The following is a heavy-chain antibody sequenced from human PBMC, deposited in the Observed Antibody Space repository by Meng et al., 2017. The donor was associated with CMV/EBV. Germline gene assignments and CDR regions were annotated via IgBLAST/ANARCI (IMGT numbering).Heavy chain of an antibody. CDR3: ARDSSSGYRLQYTVDI. J-gene: IGHJ3*02. V-gene: IGHV3-21*01. CDR1: GFPFSAYS. D-gene: IGHD3-22*01. CDR2: VSSSSIYI. Sequence: GEFLMISCAASGFPFSAYSMNWVRQAPGKGLEWVSAVSSSSIYIYHADSVNGRFTISRDNAKNSLYLQMNSLGAGDTAVYYCARDSSSGYRLQYTVDIWGQGTMVTVSS.